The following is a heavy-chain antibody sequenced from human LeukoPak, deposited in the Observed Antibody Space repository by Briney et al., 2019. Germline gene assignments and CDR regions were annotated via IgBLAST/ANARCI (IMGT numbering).Heavy chain of an antibody. D-gene: IGHD2-15*01. CDR3: ARGDCSGGSCYLLDY. Sequence: GASVKVSCKASGYTFTSYYIHWVRQAHGQGLEWMGIINPGGGSTTYAQKFQGRVTMTRDMSTSTVYMELSSLRSEDTAVYYCARGDCSGGSCYLLDYWGQGTLVTVSS. CDR2: INPGGGST. J-gene: IGHJ4*02. CDR1: GYTFTSYY. V-gene: IGHV1-46*01.